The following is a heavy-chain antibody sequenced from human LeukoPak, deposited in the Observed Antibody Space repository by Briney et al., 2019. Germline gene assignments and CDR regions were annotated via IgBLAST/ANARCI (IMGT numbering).Heavy chain of an antibody. Sequence: PGGSLRLSCAASGFTFSSYAMSGVRQAPGKGREGVSGISGSGGSTYYADFVKGRFTISRDNSKNTLYLQMNSLRAEDTAVYYCAKSFRELLPDWFDPWGQGTLVTVSS. V-gene: IGHV3-23*01. CDR3: AKSFRELLPDWFDP. CDR1: GFTFSSYA. D-gene: IGHD1-26*01. J-gene: IGHJ5*02. CDR2: ISGSGGST.